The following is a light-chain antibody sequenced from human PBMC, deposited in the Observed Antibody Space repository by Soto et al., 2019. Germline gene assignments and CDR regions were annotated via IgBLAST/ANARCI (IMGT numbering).Light chain of an antibody. CDR3: QQRSDWPPS. CDR1: QSLSSY. V-gene: IGKV3-11*01. Sequence: ETVLTQSPATLSWSPGERATLSCRASQSLSSYLAWYQQKPGQAPRLLIYDASNRATGIPARFSGSGSGTDFTLTISSLEPEDFAVYYCQQRSDWPPSFGQGKRLEIK. J-gene: IGKJ5*01. CDR2: DAS.